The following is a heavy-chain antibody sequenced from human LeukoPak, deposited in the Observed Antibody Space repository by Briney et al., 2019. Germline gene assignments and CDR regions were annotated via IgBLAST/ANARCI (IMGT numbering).Heavy chain of an antibody. D-gene: IGHD3-10*01. CDR2: ISSSSSYI. CDR1: GFTFSSYT. J-gene: IGHJ4*02. V-gene: IGHV3-21*01. CDR3: ARADGSGSYFYFDY. Sequence: GGSLRLSCAASGFTFSSYTMNWVRQAPGKGLEWVSSISSSSSYIYYADSVKGRFTISRDKAKNSLYLQMNSLRAEDTAVYYCARADGSGSYFYFDYWGQGTLVTVSS.